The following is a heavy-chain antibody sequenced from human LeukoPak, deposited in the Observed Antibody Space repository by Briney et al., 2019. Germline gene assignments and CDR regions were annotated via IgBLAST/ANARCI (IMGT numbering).Heavy chain of an antibody. CDR2: ISSTGTYI. D-gene: IGHD2-15*01. CDR3: ARDPLGSCSGDSCYGFDY. CDR1: GFSFNTYS. J-gene: IGHJ4*02. Sequence: GGSLRLSCAASGFSFNTYSMNWVRQAPGKGLEWVSFISSTGTYIYYADSLKGRFTISRDNTKNSLYLQMNSLRAEDTAVYYCARDPLGSCSGDSCYGFDYWGQGTLVTVSS. V-gene: IGHV3-21*01.